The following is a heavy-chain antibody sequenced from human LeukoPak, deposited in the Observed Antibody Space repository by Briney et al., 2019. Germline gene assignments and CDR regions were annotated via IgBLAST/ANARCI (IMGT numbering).Heavy chain of an antibody. CDR1: GYTFTGYY. D-gene: IGHD3-10*01. CDR3: ARGPVLLLFGEPGRFDI. CDR2: INPNSGGT. V-gene: IGHV1-2*02. Sequence: ASVKVSCKASGYTFTGYYMHWVRQASGQGLEWIGWINPNSGGTNYAQKFQGRVTMTRDTSISTAYMELSRLRSDDTAVYYCARGPVLLLFGEPGRFDIWGQGTMVTVSS. J-gene: IGHJ3*02.